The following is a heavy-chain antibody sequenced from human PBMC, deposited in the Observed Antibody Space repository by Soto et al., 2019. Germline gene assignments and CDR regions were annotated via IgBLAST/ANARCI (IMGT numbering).Heavy chain of an antibody. CDR3: AKDLTTGSYFDY. CDR2: ISYDGSNK. CDR1: GFTFSSYG. V-gene: IGHV3-30*18. J-gene: IGHJ4*02. Sequence: GSLRLSCAASGFTFSSYGMHWVRQAPGKGLEWVAVISYDGSNKYYADSVKGRFTISRDNSKNTLYLQMNSLRAEDTAVYYCAKDLTTGSYFDYWGQGTLVTVS.